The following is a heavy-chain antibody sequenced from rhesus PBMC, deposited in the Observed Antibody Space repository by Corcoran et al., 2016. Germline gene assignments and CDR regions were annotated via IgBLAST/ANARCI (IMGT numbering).Heavy chain of an antibody. CDR2: IGGSSGST. D-gene: IGHD2-21*01. J-gene: IGHJ4*01. V-gene: IGHV4-127*01. Sequence: QVQLQESGPGLVKPSETLSLTCAVSGYSISSGYGWSWIRQPPGKGLEGIGYIGGSSGSTNYNPSLKSLVTISKDTSKNQFSLKLSSVTAADTAVYYCARGGVVATAYFDYWGQGVLVTVSS. CDR3: ARGGVVATAYFDY. CDR1: GYSISSGYG.